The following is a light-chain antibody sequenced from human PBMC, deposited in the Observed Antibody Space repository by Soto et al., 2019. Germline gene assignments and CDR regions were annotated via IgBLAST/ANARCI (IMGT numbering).Light chain of an antibody. J-gene: IGKJ4*01. CDR3: QQRSNWRPSLT. V-gene: IGKV3-11*01. Sequence: EIVLTQSPATLSLSPGERATLSCRASQSVSSYLAWYQQKPGQAPRLLIYDASNRATGIPARFSGSGAGTAFTLLISSLEPEDFAVYYCQQRSNWRPSLTFGGGTKVEIK. CDR2: DAS. CDR1: QSVSSY.